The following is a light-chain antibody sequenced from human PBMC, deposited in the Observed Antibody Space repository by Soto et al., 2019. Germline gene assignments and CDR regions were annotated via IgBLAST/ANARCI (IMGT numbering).Light chain of an antibody. Sequence: AIQMTQSPSSLSASVGDRVTITCRASQGVSNDVGWYQQKPGKAPRLLIYAASTLQSGVPSRFSGSQSATDFTLTISSLQPEDFATYYCLQYFAYPLTFGGGTKVEIK. CDR1: QGVSND. CDR3: LQYFAYPLT. CDR2: AAS. J-gene: IGKJ4*01. V-gene: IGKV1-6*01.